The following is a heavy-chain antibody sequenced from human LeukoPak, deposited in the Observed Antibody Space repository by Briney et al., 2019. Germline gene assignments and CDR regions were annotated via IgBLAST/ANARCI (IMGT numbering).Heavy chain of an antibody. CDR2: INQDGSAK. CDR1: GFTFSSYW. V-gene: IGHV3-7*01. Sequence: GGSLRLSCAASGFTFSSYWMSWVRQAPGKGLEWVANINQDGSAKYYVDSVKGRFTISRDNAKNSLYLQMNSLRADDTAVYYCASGIAVAGSFDYWGQGTLVTVSS. CDR3: ASGIAVAGSFDY. J-gene: IGHJ4*02. D-gene: IGHD6-19*01.